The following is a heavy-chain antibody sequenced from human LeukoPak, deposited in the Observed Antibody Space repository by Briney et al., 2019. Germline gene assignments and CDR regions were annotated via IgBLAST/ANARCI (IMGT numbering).Heavy chain of an antibody. J-gene: IGHJ5*02. Sequence: GGSLRLSCAASGFTFSSYWMSWVRRAPGKGLEWVANIKQDGSEKYYVDSVKGRFTISRDNAKNSLYLQMNSLRSEDTAVYYCARDSSGWYHWFDPWGQGTLVTVSS. V-gene: IGHV3-7*03. CDR3: ARDSSGWYHWFDP. D-gene: IGHD6-19*01. CDR1: GFTFSSYW. CDR2: IKQDGSEK.